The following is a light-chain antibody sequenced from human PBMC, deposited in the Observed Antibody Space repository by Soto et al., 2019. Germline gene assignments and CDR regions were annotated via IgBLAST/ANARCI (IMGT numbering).Light chain of an antibody. Sequence: EIVMTQSPATLSESPGERATLSCRASQSVSSNLAWYQQKPGQAPRLLIYGASTRATGIPARFSGSGSGTEFTLTISSLQSEDFAVYYCQQYNNWSTWTFGQGTKVEIK. CDR2: GAS. J-gene: IGKJ1*01. CDR1: QSVSSN. V-gene: IGKV3-15*01. CDR3: QQYNNWSTWT.